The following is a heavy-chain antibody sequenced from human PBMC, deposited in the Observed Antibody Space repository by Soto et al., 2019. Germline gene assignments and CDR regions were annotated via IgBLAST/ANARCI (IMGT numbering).Heavy chain of an antibody. CDR3: ARLEQQLVDYWYFDL. Sequence: QVQLLQSGAEVKKPGSSVKVSCKTSGGTFSSYAINWVRQAPGQGLEWMGGIVPMFGTAKNAQKFQGRVTITADEYTSTAYMELTSLRSDDTAVYYCARLEQQLVDYWYFDLWGRGTLVTVSS. V-gene: IGHV1-69*12. CDR2: IVPMFGTA. CDR1: GGTFSSYA. J-gene: IGHJ2*01. D-gene: IGHD6-13*01.